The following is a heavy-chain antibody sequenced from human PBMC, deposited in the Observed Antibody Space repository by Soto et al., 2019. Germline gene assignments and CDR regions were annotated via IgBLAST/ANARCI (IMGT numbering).Heavy chain of an antibody. D-gene: IGHD5-18*01. Sequence: QVQLVQSGAEVKKPGSSVKVSCKASGGTFSSYAISWVRQAPGQGLEWMGGIIPIFGTANYAQKFQGRVTITADESTSTAYMELSSLRSEDTAVYYCARGGYSYARGDYYYGTDVWGQGTTVTVSS. J-gene: IGHJ6*02. CDR3: ARGGYSYARGDYYYGTDV. CDR1: GGTFSSYA. V-gene: IGHV1-69*01. CDR2: IIPIFGTA.